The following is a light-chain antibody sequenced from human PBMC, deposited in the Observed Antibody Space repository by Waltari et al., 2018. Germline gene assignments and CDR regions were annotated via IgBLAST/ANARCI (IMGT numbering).Light chain of an antibody. CDR1: RNDVGLYNL. Sequence: QSALTQPASVSGSPGQSITISCPGTRNDVGLYNLVSWYQHHPGKVPTLIIYEVNRRPSGVSNRFSGSKSGNTASLTVSGLLAEDEADYFCSSYTTHTPVVFGGGTKLTVL. V-gene: IGLV2-23*02. CDR3: SSYTTHTPVV. CDR2: EVN. J-gene: IGLJ3*02.